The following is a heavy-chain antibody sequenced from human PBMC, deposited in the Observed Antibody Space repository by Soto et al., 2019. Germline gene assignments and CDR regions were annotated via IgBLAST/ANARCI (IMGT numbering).Heavy chain of an antibody. Sequence: SVKVSFKACGGTFSSYAISWLRQAPGQGLEWMGGIIPIFGTANYAQKFQGRVTITADKSTSTAYMELSSLRSEDTAVYYCARDLRATVTPYYFDYWGQGTLVTVSS. CDR1: GGTFSSYA. V-gene: IGHV1-69*06. D-gene: IGHD4-17*01. J-gene: IGHJ4*02. CDR3: ARDLRATVTPYYFDY. CDR2: IIPIFGTA.